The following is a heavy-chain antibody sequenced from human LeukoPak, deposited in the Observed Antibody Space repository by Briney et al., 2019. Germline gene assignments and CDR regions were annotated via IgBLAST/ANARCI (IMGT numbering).Heavy chain of an antibody. J-gene: IGHJ6*02. Sequence: GRSLRLSCAASGFTFSSYGMHWVRQAPGKGLEWVAVISYDGSNKYYADSVKGRFTISRDNAKNSLYLQMNSLRAEDTAVYYCASERDYYYGMDVWGQGTTVTVSS. CDR3: ASERDYYYGMDV. CDR2: ISYDGSNK. V-gene: IGHV3-30*03. CDR1: GFTFSSYG.